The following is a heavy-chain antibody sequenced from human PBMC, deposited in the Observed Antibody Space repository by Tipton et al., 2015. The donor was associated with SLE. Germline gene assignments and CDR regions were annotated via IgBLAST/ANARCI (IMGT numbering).Heavy chain of an antibody. CDR3: ARAGGTYGLFDL. V-gene: IGHV4-30-4*01. J-gene: IGHJ2*01. D-gene: IGHD3-10*01. CDR1: GGSISSGDNY. CDR2: IHYSGSS. Sequence: TLSLTCTVSGGSISSGDNYWSWIRQPPGKGLEWIGYIHYSGSSYYNPSLKSRVTTSVNTSKNLFSLKLSSVTAADTAVYYCARAGGTYGLFDLWGRGTLVTVSS.